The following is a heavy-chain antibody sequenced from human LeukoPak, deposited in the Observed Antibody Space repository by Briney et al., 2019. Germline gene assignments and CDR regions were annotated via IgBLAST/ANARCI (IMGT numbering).Heavy chain of an antibody. CDR1: GFTFSSYW. Sequence: GGSLRLSCAASGFTFSSYWMSWVRQAPGKGLEWVANIKQDGSEEYYVDSVKGRFTISRDNAKNSLYLQMNSLRAEDTAVYYCARDPPGGSLDYWGQGTLVTVSS. V-gene: IGHV3-7*01. D-gene: IGHD2-15*01. CDR3: ARDPPGGSLDY. J-gene: IGHJ4*02. CDR2: IKQDGSEE.